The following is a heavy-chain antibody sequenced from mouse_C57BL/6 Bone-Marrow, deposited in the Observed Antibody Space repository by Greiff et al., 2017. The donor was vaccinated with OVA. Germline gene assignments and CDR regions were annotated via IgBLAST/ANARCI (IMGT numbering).Heavy chain of an antibody. CDR2: IDPENGDT. CDR3: TTDGSSYDYAMDY. J-gene: IGHJ4*01. CDR1: GFNIKDDY. D-gene: IGHD1-1*01. Sequence: EVQRVESGAELVRPGASVKLSCTASGFNIKDDYMHWVKQRPEQGLEWIGWIDPENGDTEYASKFQGKATVTADTSSNTAYLQLSSLTSEDTAVDDCTTDGSSYDYAMDYWGQGTSVTVSS. V-gene: IGHV14-4*01.